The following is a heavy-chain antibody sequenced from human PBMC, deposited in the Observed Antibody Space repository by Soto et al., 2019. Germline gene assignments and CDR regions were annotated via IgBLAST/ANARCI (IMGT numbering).Heavy chain of an antibody. CDR3: ARGGIAARLINYYFDY. D-gene: IGHD6-6*01. V-gene: IGHV1-69*13. CDR1: GGTFSSYA. CDR2: IIPIFGTA. Sequence: GASVKVSCKASGGTFSSYAISWVRQAPGQGLEWMGGIIPIFGTANYAQKFQGRVTITADESTSTAYMELSSLRSEDTAVYYCARGGIAARLINYYFDYWGQGTLVTVSS. J-gene: IGHJ4*02.